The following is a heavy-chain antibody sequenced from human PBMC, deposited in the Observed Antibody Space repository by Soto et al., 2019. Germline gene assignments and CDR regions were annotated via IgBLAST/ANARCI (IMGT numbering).Heavy chain of an antibody. D-gene: IGHD2-2*01. J-gene: IGHJ6*02. CDR2: ISWNSGSI. CDR1: GFTFDDYA. Sequence: EVQLVESGGGLVQPGRSLRLSCAASGFTFDDYAMHWVRQAPGKGLEWVSGISWNSGSIGYADSVKGRFTISRDNAKNSLYLQMNSLRAEDTALYYCAKDMGRYCISTSCYGRYYYYYGMDVWGQGTTVTVSS. CDR3: AKDMGRYCISTSCYGRYYYYYGMDV. V-gene: IGHV3-9*01.